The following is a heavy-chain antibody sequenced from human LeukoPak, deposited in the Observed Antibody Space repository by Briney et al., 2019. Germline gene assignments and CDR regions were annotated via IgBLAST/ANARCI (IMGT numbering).Heavy chain of an antibody. CDR3: ARFRVGD. CDR2: IYHSGST. CDR1: GYSISSGYY. V-gene: IGHV4-38-2*02. J-gene: IGHJ4*02. D-gene: IGHD1-26*01. Sequence: SETLSLTCTVSGYSISSGYYWGWIRQPRGKGLEWIGSIYHSGSTYYNPSLKSRVTISVDTSKNQFSLKLSSVTAADTAVYYCARFRVGDWGQGTLVTVSS.